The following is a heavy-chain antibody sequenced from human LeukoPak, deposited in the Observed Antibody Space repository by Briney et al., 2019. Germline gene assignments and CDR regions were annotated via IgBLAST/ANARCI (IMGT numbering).Heavy chain of an antibody. CDR2: IWYDGSNK. D-gene: IGHD5-12*01. V-gene: IGHV3-33*01. CDR3: ARVFGIVATEGTMDV. CDR1: GFTFSSYG. J-gene: IGHJ6*02. Sequence: GGSLRLSCAASGFTFSSYGMHWVRQAPGKGLEWVAVIWYDGSNKYYADSVKGRFTISRDNSKNTLYLQMNSLRAEDTAVYYCARVFGIVATEGTMDVWGQGTTVTISS.